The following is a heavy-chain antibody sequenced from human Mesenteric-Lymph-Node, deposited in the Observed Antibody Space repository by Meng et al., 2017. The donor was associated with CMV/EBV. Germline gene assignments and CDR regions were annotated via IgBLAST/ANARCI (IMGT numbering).Heavy chain of an antibody. V-gene: IGHV3-11*01. CDR3: ARAALWFGDFPRGCFDM. J-gene: IGHJ3*02. D-gene: IGHD3-10*01. CDR1: FTFSDYY. CDR2: ISNTGSTI. Sequence: FTFSDYYMGWIRQAPGKGPEWLSYISNTGSTIFYTDSVKGRFTISRDNAKSSLDLHLNSLRPEDTAIYYCARAALWFGDFPRGCFDMWGHGIMVTVSS.